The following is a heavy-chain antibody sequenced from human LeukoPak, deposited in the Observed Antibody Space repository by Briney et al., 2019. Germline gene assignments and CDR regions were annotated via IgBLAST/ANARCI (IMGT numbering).Heavy chain of an antibody. Sequence: PGGSLRLSCTASGFPFSSYTFNWVRQAPGKGLVWVSRINSDGSHATYADSVKGRFTISRDNAKDTLYLQMDSLRAEDTAVYYCARDGQYYYDSPGYYGGLNIWGQGTVVTVPS. CDR2: INSDGSHA. D-gene: IGHD3-22*01. CDR1: GFPFSSYT. V-gene: IGHV3-74*03. CDR3: ARDGQYYYDSPGYYGGLNI. J-gene: IGHJ4*02.